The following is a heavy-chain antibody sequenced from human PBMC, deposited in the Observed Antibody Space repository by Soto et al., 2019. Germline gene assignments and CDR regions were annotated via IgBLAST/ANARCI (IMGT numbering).Heavy chain of an antibody. CDR2: IYWDDDR. CDR3: VHSFYDLSGPFLFDY. V-gene: IGHV2-5*02. CDR1: GFSLTTTGVG. Sequence: QITLKESGPTLVKPTQTLTLTCTFSGFSLTTTGVGVGWVRQPPGKALEWLALIYWDDDRRLSPSLKNRLTITRDTSKDQVVLTLTNMAPVDTATYYCVHSFYDLSGPFLFDYWGQGTLVTVSS. J-gene: IGHJ4*02. D-gene: IGHD3-22*01.